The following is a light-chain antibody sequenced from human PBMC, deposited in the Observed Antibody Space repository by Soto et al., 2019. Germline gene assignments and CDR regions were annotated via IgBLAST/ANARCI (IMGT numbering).Light chain of an antibody. Sequence: DIVMTQSPDSLAVSLGERATINCKSSQSVLYSSNNKNYLAWYQQKPGQPPKLLLYWASTRESGVPDRFSGSGSGTDVTLPISSLQAEDVAVYYCQQYYSTPPTFGQGTRLEIK. CDR1: QSVLYSSNNKNY. J-gene: IGKJ5*01. CDR3: QQYYSTPPT. CDR2: WAS. V-gene: IGKV4-1*01.